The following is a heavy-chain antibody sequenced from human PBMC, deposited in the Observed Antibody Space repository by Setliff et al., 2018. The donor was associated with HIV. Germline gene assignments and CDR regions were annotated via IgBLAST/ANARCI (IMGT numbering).Heavy chain of an antibody. CDR1: GGSMSPYY. D-gene: IGHD5-18*01. V-gene: IGHV4-4*07. J-gene: IGHJ4*02. CDR2: IYGSGST. CDR3: VTTDYIYGRNNFGY. Sequence: SETLSLTCTVSGGSMSPYYWSWIRQGDGIGLEWIGRIYGSGSTIYNPSLRSRITISVDTSNNQFSLRLSSVTAADTAVYYCVTTDYIYGRNNFGYWGQGTLVTVSS.